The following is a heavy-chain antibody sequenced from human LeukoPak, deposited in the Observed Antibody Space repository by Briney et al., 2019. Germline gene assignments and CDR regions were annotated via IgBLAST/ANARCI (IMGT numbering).Heavy chain of an antibody. D-gene: IGHD6-13*01. Sequence: SETLPLTCTVSGGSISSYYWSWIRQPAGKGLEWIGRIYTSGSTNYNPSLKSRVTMSVDTSKNQFSLKLSSVTAADTAVYYCARIRPYSSSWYGLNAFDIWGQGTMVTVSS. CDR1: GGSISSYY. CDR2: IYTSGST. J-gene: IGHJ3*02. V-gene: IGHV4-4*07. CDR3: ARIRPYSSSWYGLNAFDI.